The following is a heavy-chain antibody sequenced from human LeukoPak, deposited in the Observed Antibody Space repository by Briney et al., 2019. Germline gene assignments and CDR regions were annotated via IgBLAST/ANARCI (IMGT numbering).Heavy chain of an antibody. Sequence: GGSLRLSCAASGFTVSSNYMSWARQAPGKGLEWVSIIYSDSTTDYADSVKGRFTISRDSSKNSLYLQLNSPRAEDTAVYYCARGGIWGHAFDIWGQGTVVTVSS. CDR1: GFTVSSNY. CDR3: ARGGIWGHAFDI. CDR2: IYSDSTT. J-gene: IGHJ3*02. V-gene: IGHV3-66*01. D-gene: IGHD3-10*01.